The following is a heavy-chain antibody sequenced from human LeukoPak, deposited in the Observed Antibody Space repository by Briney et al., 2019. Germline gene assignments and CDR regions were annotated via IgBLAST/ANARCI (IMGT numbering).Heavy chain of an antibody. J-gene: IGHJ6*02. D-gene: IGHD2/OR15-2a*01. CDR3: STWAFYHGLDV. V-gene: IGHV3-43*02. CDR1: GFAFSDYA. CDR2: IHADGGRT. Sequence: GGSLRLSCAASGFAFSDYAMHWVRQIPGKGLECVAQIHADGGRTFYADSVKGRFTVSRDNGKNSLFLQMDSLTSDDTALYYCSTWAFYHGLDVWGQGATVIVSS.